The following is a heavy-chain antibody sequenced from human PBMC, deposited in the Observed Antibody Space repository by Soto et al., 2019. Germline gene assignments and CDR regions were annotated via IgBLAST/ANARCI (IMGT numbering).Heavy chain of an antibody. Sequence: EVQLVESGGGLVQPGGSLRLSCAASGFTFSDHYMDWVRQAPGKGLEWVGRIRNKGKSYTTDYVASVKGRFTISRDDSKNSLYLQMSSLKIEDTAVYYCTRGRWTGTYPFDYWGQGTLVTVSS. V-gene: IGHV3-72*01. J-gene: IGHJ4*02. D-gene: IGHD1-26*01. CDR1: GFTFSDHY. CDR2: IRNKGKSYTT. CDR3: TRGRWTGTYPFDY.